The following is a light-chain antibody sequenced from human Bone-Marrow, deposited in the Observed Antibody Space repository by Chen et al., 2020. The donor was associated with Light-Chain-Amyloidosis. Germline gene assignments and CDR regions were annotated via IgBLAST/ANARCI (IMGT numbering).Light chain of an antibody. Sequence: QSALTQPASVAGSSGQSITISCTGTRSDIGSFNLVSWYQHHPDKAPKLIIYEVEKRPSGVSNRFSGSRSGNTASLTISGLQADDEAAYYCCSYAGASTYVFGTGTEVTVL. V-gene: IGLV2-23*02. CDR2: EVE. CDR3: CSYAGASTYV. J-gene: IGLJ1*01. CDR1: RSDIGSFNL.